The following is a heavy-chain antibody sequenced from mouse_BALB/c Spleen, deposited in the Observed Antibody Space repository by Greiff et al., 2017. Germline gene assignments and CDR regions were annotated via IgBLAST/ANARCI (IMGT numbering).Heavy chain of an antibody. CDR3: ARGGNWDY. D-gene: IGHD2-1*01. Sequence: EVQLQQSGPELVKPGASVKISCKASGYSFTGYYMHWVKQSHVKSLEWIGRINPYNGATSYNQNFKDKASLTVDKSSSTAYMELHSLTSEDSAVYYCARGGNWDYWGQGTTLTVSS. CDR2: INPYNGAT. V-gene: IGHV1-26*01. CDR1: GYSFTGYY. J-gene: IGHJ2*01.